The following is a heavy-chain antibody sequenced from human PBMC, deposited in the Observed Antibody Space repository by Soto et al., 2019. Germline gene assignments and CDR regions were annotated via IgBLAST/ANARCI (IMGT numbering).Heavy chain of an antibody. CDR2: ISYDGSNK. CDR3: AKDWAPMTTLVYYYYYMDV. Sequence: QVQLVESGGGVVQPGRSLRLSCAASGFTFSSYGMHRVRQAPGKGLEWVAVISYDGSNKYYADSVKGRFTISRDNSKNTLYLQMNSLRAEDTAVYYCAKDWAPMTTLVYYYYYMDVWGKGTTVTVSS. V-gene: IGHV3-30*18. J-gene: IGHJ6*03. D-gene: IGHD3-16*01. CDR1: GFTFSSYG.